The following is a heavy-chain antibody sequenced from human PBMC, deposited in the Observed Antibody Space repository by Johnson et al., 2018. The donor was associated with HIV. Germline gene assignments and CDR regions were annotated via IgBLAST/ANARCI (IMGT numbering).Heavy chain of an antibody. V-gene: IGHV3-64*01. CDR3: ARDAVTPI. CDR1: GFAFSSYA. D-gene: IGHD4-17*01. J-gene: IGHJ3*02. Sequence: LVESGGGVVQSGRSLRLSCAASGFAFSSYAMHWVRQAPGKGLEYVSAISSNGGSTYYANSVKGRFTISRDNSKNTLYLQMGSLIAEDMAVYYCARDAVTPIWGQGTMVTVSS. CDR2: ISSNGGST.